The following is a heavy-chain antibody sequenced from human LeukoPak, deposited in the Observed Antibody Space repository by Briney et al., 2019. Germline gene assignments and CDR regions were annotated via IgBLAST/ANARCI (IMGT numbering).Heavy chain of an antibody. CDR1: GYTFTSDA. V-gene: IGHV1-3*01. J-gene: IGHJ4*02. CDR3: ARLKYCTNGVCYVGFDY. D-gene: IGHD2-8*01. CDR2: INAGNGNT. Sequence: ASVKVSCKASGYTFTSDAMHWVRQAPGQRLEWMGWINAGNGNTKYSQKFQGRVTITRDTSADTAYMELSSLRSEDTAVYYCARLKYCTNGVCYVGFDYWGQGTLVTVSS.